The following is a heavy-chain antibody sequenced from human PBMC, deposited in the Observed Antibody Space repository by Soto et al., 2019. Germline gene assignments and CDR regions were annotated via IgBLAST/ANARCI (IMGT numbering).Heavy chain of an antibody. J-gene: IGHJ4*02. V-gene: IGHV4-34*01. CDR1: GGSFSGYY. CDR2: INHSGST. Sequence: SETLSLTCAVYGGSFSGYYWSWIRQPPGKGLEWIGEINHSGSTSYNPSLKSRVTISVDTSKNQFSLKLNSVTAADTAVYYCARDNRMVRGVIITRTHDYWGQGTLVTVSS. CDR3: ARDNRMVRGVIITRTHDY. D-gene: IGHD3-10*01.